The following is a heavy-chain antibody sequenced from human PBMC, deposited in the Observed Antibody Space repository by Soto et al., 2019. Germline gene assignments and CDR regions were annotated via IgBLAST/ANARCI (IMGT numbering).Heavy chain of an antibody. CDR1: GFTFSSYG. J-gene: IGHJ3*02. V-gene: IGHV3-33*01. Sequence: QVQLVESGGGVVQPGRSLRLSCAASGFTFSSYGMHWVRQAPGKGLEWVAVTWYDGSNKYYADSVKGRFTISRDNSKNRLYLQMNSLRAEDTAVYYCARAEGDSSGFFAIWGQGTMVTVSS. D-gene: IGHD6-19*01. CDR2: TWYDGSNK. CDR3: ARAEGDSSGFFAI.